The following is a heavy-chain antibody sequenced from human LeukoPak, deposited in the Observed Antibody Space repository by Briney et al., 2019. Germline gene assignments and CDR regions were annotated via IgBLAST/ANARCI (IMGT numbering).Heavy chain of an antibody. CDR3: ASREVRYDFWSGYYVVDYMDV. CDR1: GFTFSSYW. D-gene: IGHD3-3*01. J-gene: IGHJ6*03. CDR2: IRQDGSEK. V-gene: IGHV3-7*01. Sequence: GGSLRLSCAASGFTFSSYWMSWVRQAPGKGLEWVANIRQDGSEKYYVDSVKGRFTISRDNAKNSLYLQMNSLRAEDTAVYYCASREVRYDFWSGYYVVDYMDVWGKGTTVTVSS.